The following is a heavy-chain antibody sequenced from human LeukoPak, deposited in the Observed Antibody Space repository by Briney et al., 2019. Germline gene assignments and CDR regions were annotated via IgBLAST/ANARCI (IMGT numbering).Heavy chain of an antibody. J-gene: IGHJ3*02. D-gene: IGHD3-9*01. CDR2: ISSSGSII. Sequence: GGSLRLSCAATGFTFSDYYMSWIRQAPGKGLEWVSYISSSGSIIYYADSVKGRFTISRDNAKNSLYLEMNSLRVEDTAIYYCATGGFDILTTYSNDAFDIWGQGTMVTVSS. V-gene: IGHV3-11*01. CDR3: ATGGFDILTTYSNDAFDI. CDR1: GFTFSDYY.